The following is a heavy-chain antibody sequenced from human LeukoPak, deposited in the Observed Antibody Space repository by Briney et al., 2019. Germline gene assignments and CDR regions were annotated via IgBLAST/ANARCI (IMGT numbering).Heavy chain of an antibody. D-gene: IGHD6-19*01. CDR3: AKDPHSSGWCDY. J-gene: IGHJ4*02. CDR1: GFTFDDYA. V-gene: IGHV3-9*01. CDR2: ISWNSGSI. Sequence: GGSLRLSCAASGFTFDDYAMHWVRQAPGKGLEWVSGISWNSGSIDYADSVKGRFTISRDNAKNSLYLQMNSLRAEDTALYYCAKDPHSSGWCDYWGQGTLVTVSS.